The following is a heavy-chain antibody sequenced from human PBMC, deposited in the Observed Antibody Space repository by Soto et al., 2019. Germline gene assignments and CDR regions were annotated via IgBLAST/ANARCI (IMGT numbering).Heavy chain of an antibody. CDR1: GFTFSSYG. V-gene: IGHV3-33*06. Sequence: GGSLRLSCAASGFTFSSYGMHWVRQAPGKGLEWVAVIWYDGSNKYYADSVKGRFTLSRDNLKNMLYLQMNSLIAEDTAVYYCAKARSLQQLVYFLRLWGQGTLVTVSS. CDR2: IWYDGSNK. CDR3: AKARSLQQLVYFLRL. J-gene: IGHJ4*02. D-gene: IGHD6-13*01.